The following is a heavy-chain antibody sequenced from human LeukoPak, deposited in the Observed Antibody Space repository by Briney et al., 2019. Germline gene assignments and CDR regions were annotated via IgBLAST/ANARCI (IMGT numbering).Heavy chain of an antibody. CDR3: ARARSSAGY. CDR2: IKQDGSEK. Sequence: GGSLRLSCAAPGFTFSSYWMSWVRQAPGKGLEWVAIIKQDGSEKYYVDSVKGRFTISRDNAKNSLYQHMNSVRAGVSLGYYCARARSSAGYWGQGNVVTVSS. CDR1: GFTFSSYW. D-gene: IGHD6-6*01. J-gene: IGHJ4*02. V-gene: IGHV3-7*01.